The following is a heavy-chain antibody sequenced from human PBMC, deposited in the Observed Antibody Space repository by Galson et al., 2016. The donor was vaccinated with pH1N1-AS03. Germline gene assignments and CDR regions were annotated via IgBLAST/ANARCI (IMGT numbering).Heavy chain of an antibody. Sequence: SLRLSCAASGFAFSDYTMHWVRQAPGKGLEWVAVTSYNGRNKYYTDSVQGRFSISRDNSKNTLHLQMISLRDEDTAVYFCARSPISAWHNFDYWGQGALVVVST. CDR1: GFAFSDYT. V-gene: IGHV3-30-3*02. D-gene: IGHD6-19*01. CDR2: TSYNGRNK. CDR3: ARSPISAWHNFDY. J-gene: IGHJ4*02.